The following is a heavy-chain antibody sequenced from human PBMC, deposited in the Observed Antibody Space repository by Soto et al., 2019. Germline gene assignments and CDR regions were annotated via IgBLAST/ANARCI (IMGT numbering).Heavy chain of an antibody. Sequence: QVQLVESGGGVVQPGRSLRLSCAASGFTFSGFGMHWVRQAPGKGLEWVAVIWYDGIKKYFADSVKGRFTVSRDDSKNTVYLQMNSLRAEDTAVYHCARDIDTSSHNFFDYWSQGTLVSVSS. CDR3: ARDIDTSSHNFFDY. V-gene: IGHV3-33*01. J-gene: IGHJ4*02. CDR2: IWYDGIKK. CDR1: GFTFSGFG. D-gene: IGHD6-19*01.